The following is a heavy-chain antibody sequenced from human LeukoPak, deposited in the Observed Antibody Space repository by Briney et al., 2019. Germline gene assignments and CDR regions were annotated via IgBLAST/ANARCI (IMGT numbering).Heavy chain of an antibody. V-gene: IGHV3-23*01. Sequence: GGSLRLSRSASGFTFATYAMTWVRQAPGKGLEWVSYISANSRSTYYADSVKGRFTVSRDNLKNTLYLQLNSLRAEDTAVYYCAKGNSGTYPPAWGQGTLVTVSS. D-gene: IGHD1-26*01. CDR1: GFTFATYA. CDR2: ISANSRST. CDR3: AKGNSGTYPPA. J-gene: IGHJ4*02.